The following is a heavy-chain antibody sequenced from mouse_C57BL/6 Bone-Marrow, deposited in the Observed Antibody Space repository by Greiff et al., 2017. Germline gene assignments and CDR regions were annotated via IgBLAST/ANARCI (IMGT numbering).Heavy chain of an antibody. J-gene: IGHJ3*01. D-gene: IGHD1-1*01. CDR2: INPSNGGT. V-gene: IGHV1-53*01. Sequence: QVQLQQPGTELVKPGASVKLSSKASGYTFTSYWMHWVKQRPGQGLEWIGNINPSNGGTNYNEKFKSKATLTVDKSSSTAYMQLSSLTSEDSAVYYCARFHGSSSWFAYWGQGTLVTVSA. CDR3: ARFHGSSSWFAY. CDR1: GYTFTSYW.